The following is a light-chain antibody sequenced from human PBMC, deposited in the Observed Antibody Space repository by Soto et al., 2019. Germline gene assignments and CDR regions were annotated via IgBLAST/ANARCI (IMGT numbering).Light chain of an antibody. CDR3: AAWDDSLNGWV. CDR1: SSNIGSNT. Sequence: QSVLTQPPSAAGTLGQRVTLSCSGSSSNIGSNTVNWYQQLPGTAPKLLIYSNNQRPSGVPDRFSGSKSGTSASLAISGLQSEDEADYDCAAWDDSLNGWVFGGGTKLTVL. CDR2: SNN. V-gene: IGLV1-44*01. J-gene: IGLJ3*02.